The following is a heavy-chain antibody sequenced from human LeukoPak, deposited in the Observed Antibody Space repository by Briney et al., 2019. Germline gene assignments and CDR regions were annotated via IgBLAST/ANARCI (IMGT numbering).Heavy chain of an antibody. Sequence: SETLSLTCTVSGGSISSSSYYWGWSRQPPGKGLEWSGSIYYSGSTYYNPSLKSRVTISVDTSKNQFSLKLSSVTAAATAVYYCARGSDSSSWYKYYFDYWGQGTLVTVSS. J-gene: IGHJ4*02. V-gene: IGHV4-39*07. CDR1: GGSISSSSYY. CDR2: IYYSGST. CDR3: ARGSDSSSWYKYYFDY. D-gene: IGHD6-13*01.